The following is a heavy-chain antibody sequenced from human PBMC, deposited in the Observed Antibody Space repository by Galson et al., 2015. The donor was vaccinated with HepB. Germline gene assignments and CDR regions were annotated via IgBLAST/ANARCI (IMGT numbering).Heavy chain of an antibody. J-gene: IGHJ3*01. CDR1: GFALNSYS. D-gene: IGHD3/OR15-3a*01. CDR3: VRGPYEFWGGYRPDTFDL. CDR2: ISSSSSYI. Sequence: SLRLSCATSGFALNSYSVNWIRQAPGKGLEWVASISSSSSYIHYVDSVKGRFTISRDNAKNSMDLQMNGLREDDTAVYFCVRGPYEFWGGYRPDTFDLWGQGTMVTVSS. V-gene: IGHV3-21*06.